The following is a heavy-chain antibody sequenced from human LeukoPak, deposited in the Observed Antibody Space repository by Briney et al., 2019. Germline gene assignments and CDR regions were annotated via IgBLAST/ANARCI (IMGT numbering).Heavy chain of an antibody. CDR3: AKEGGPWPAFDS. J-gene: IGHJ4*02. CDR1: GFTFGTYA. V-gene: IGHV3-23*01. Sequence: PGGSLRLSCAASGFTFGTYAMSWVRQAPGKGLEWVSTIDSSGGYTYYADSVKGRFTISRDNSKNTLFLQMNSLRAEDTAVYYCAKEGGPWPAFDSWGRGTLVTVSS. CDR2: IDSSGGYT.